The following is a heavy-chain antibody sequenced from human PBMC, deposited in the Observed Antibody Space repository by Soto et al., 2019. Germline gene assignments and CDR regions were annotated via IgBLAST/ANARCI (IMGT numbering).Heavy chain of an antibody. CDR3: ARGGVAVAGRSTLLY. CDR1: GFTFSSYA. V-gene: IGHV3-30-3*01. CDR2: ISYDGSNK. J-gene: IGHJ4*02. Sequence: GSLRLSCAASGFTFSSYAMHWVRQAPGKGLEWVAVISYDGSNKYYADSVKGRFTISRDNSKNTLYLQMNSLRAEDTAVYYCARGGVAVAGRSTLLYWGQGTLVTVSS. D-gene: IGHD6-19*01.